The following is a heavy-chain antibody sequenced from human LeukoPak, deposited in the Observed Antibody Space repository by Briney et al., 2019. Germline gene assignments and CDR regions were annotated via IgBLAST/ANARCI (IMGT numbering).Heavy chain of an antibody. CDR1: GFTFVIYW. J-gene: IGHJ3*02. CDR3: ARVRLDSSERYLDAFEN. V-gene: IGHV3-7*05. D-gene: IGHD6-19*01. Sequence: GGSLRLSCAASGFTFVIYWMSWVRQAPGKGLEWVANIKQDGSEKYYVDSVKGRFTISRDNSKNTVYLRMNSLRAEDTAVYYCARVRLDSSERYLDAFENWGQGTMVTVSS. CDR2: IKQDGSEK.